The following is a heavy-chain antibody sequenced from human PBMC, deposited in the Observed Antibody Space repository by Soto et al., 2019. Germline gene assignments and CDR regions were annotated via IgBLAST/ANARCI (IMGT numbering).Heavy chain of an antibody. D-gene: IGHD6-19*01. J-gene: IGHJ4*02. Sequence: GGSLRLSCAASGFTFSSYGMHWVRQAPGKGLEWVAVIWYDGSNKYYADSVKGRFTISRDNSKNTLYLQMNSLRAEDTAVYYCARAPTAYSSGWYYYFDYWGQGTLVTVSS. CDR2: IWYDGSNK. V-gene: IGHV3-33*01. CDR1: GFTFSSYG. CDR3: ARAPTAYSSGWYYYFDY.